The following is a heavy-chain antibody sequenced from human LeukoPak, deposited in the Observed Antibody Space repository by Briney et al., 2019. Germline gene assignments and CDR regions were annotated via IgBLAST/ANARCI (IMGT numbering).Heavy chain of an antibody. V-gene: IGHV4-4*07. Sequence: PSETLSLTCTVSGASISSYYWSWIRQPAGKGLEWIGRIYISGSTNYNPALKSRVTMSLDMSKNQFSLKLSSVTAADTAVYYCARVRMATTTCFDDWGQGTLVCVSS. CDR1: GASISSYY. D-gene: IGHD5-12*01. J-gene: IGHJ4*02. CDR2: IYISGST. CDR3: ARVRMATTTCFDD.